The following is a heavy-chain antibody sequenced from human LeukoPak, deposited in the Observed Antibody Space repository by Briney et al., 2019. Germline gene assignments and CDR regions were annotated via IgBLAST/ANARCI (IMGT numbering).Heavy chain of an antibody. Sequence: ASVKVSCKASGYTFTGYYMHWVRQAPGQGLEGMGWINPNSGGTNYAQKFQGRVTMTRDTSISTAYMELSRLRSDDTAVYYCARDAYSSGGVGGYFDYWGQGTLVTVSS. D-gene: IGHD6-19*01. CDR1: GYTFTGYY. CDR3: ARDAYSSGGVGGYFDY. CDR2: INPNSGGT. J-gene: IGHJ4*02. V-gene: IGHV1-2*02.